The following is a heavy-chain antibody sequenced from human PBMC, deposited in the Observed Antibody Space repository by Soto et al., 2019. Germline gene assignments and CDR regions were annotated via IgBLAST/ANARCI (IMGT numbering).Heavy chain of an antibody. CDR3: ARDGVAVTTGISGY. CDR1: GYTFTSYS. J-gene: IGHJ4*02. Sequence: QVQLVQSGAEVKKPGASVKVSCKASGYTFTSYSISWVRQAPGQGLEWMGWINVFNGNTQYAQKFQGRVTMTTDTSTSTVYMELRSLTSDDTAVYYCARDGVAVTTGISGYWGQGTLVTVSS. V-gene: IGHV1-18*01. D-gene: IGHD4-4*01. CDR2: INVFNGNT.